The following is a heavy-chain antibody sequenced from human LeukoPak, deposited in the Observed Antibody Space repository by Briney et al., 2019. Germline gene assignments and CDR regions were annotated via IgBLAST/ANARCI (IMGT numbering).Heavy chain of an antibody. CDR3: ARGTMVRESAVGYMDV. Sequence: ASVKVSCKASGYTFTSYYMHWVRQAPGQGLEWMGIINPSGGSTSYAQKFQGRVTMTRDMSTSTVYMELSSLRSEDTAVYYCARGTMVRESAVGYMDVWGKGTTVTVSS. CDR1: GYTFTSYY. J-gene: IGHJ6*03. CDR2: INPSGGST. D-gene: IGHD3-10*01. V-gene: IGHV1-46*01.